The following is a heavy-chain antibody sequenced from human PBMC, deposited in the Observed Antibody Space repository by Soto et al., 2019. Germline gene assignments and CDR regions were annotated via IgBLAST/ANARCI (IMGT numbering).Heavy chain of an antibody. V-gene: IGHV2-5*02. D-gene: IGHD2-15*01. CDR3: AHRLAMVEAFGV. Sequence: QITLKESGPTLVKPTQTLTLTCTFSGFSLTTSGRGVGWIRQPPGKALEWLALFFCGDDKRYSPSLKTRLTSSTDTSDTPVVLTNTKLSPLDTAAYAGAHRLAMVEAFGVWGQGTVVTVSS. CDR2: FFCGDDK. CDR1: GFSLTTSGRG. J-gene: IGHJ4*02.